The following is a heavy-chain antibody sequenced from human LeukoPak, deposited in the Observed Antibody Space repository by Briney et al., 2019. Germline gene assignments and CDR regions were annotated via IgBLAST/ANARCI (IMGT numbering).Heavy chain of an antibody. CDR3: ARVGGSSKFDY. V-gene: IGHV4-38-2*02. D-gene: IGHD6-6*01. CDR2: IYHSGST. Sequence: SETLSLTCTVSGYSISSGYYWGWIRQPPGKGLEWIGSIYHSGSTYYNPTLKSRVTISVDTSKNQFSLKLSSVTAADTAVYYCARVGGSSKFDYWGQGTLVTVSS. J-gene: IGHJ4*02. CDR1: GYSISSGYY.